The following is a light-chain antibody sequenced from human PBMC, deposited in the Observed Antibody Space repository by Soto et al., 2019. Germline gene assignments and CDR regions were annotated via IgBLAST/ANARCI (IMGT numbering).Light chain of an antibody. CDR3: SSYTSSSTLGV. CDR1: SSDVGGYNY. Sequence: QSVLAQPASVSGSPGQSITISCTGTSSDVGGYNYVSWYQQHPGKAPKLMIYDVSNRPSGVSNRFSGSKSGNTASLTISGSQAEDEADYYCSSYTSSSTLGVFGTGTKVTVL. V-gene: IGLV2-14*01. CDR2: DVS. J-gene: IGLJ1*01.